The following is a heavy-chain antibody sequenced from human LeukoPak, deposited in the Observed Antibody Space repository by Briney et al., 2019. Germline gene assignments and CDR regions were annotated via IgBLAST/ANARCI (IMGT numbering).Heavy chain of an antibody. J-gene: IGHJ4*02. Sequence: GGSLRLSCAASGFTFSSYAMSWVRQAPGKGLEWVSAISGSGGSTYYADSVKGRFTISRDNSKNTLYLQMNGLRAGDTAVYYCARKNVLLWFGVTGGYFDYWGQGTLVTVSS. CDR3: ARKNVLLWFGVTGGYFDY. D-gene: IGHD3-10*01. CDR2: ISGSGGST. CDR1: GFTFSSYA. V-gene: IGHV3-23*01.